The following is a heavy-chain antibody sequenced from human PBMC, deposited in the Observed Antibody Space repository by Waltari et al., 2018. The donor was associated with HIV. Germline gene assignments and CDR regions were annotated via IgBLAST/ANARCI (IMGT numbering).Heavy chain of an antibody. CDR2: IHYNGRA. D-gene: IGHD4-4*01. Sequence: QVQLQESGPGLVQTLETLSLTCAVSGSSITRAYYWAWIRQSPGKGLEWIATIHYNGRADYNPSLGGRVLVSLDPSKNQFSLKMRYVTAADTAIYYCARDWGVTTGPFDFWGQGTQVTVSS. V-gene: IGHV4-38-2*02. J-gene: IGHJ4*02. CDR3: ARDWGVTTGPFDF. CDR1: GSSITRAYY.